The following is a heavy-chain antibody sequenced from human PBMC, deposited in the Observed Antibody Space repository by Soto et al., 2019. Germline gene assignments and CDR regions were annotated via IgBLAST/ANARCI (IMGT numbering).Heavy chain of an antibody. D-gene: IGHD5-18*01. CDR1: GFAFSSYV. CDR3: ARDLLEGYGHARQPDY. Sequence: PGGSLRLSCVASGFAFSSYVMTWVRQPPGKGLEWVSAISGRDDSTYYVDSVEGRFTISRDDAKNSLHLQMNSLRAEDTAVYYCARDLLEGYGHARQPDYWGQGTLVTVSS. J-gene: IGHJ4*02. CDR2: ISGRDDST. V-gene: IGHV3-23*01.